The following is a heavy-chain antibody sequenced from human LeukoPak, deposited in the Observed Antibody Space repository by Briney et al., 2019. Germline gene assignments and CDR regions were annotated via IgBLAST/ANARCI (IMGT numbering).Heavy chain of an antibody. CDR3: ARDLSGYYDY. Sequence: GGSLRLSCAASGFTLSNYWLHWVRPAPGKGLVWVSRISDHGSITKFADSVKFRFTISRDTAKNTLYLEMNSLRAEDTAVYYCARDLSGYYDYWGQGTLVTVSA. CDR1: GFTLSNYW. CDR2: ISDHGSIT. V-gene: IGHV3-74*01. D-gene: IGHD3-10*01. J-gene: IGHJ4*02.